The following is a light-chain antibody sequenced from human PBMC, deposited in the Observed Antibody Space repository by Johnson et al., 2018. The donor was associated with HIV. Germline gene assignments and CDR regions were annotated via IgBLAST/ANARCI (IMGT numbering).Light chain of an antibody. V-gene: IGLV1-51*01. CDR3: GRWDTSLGAGGV. CDR2: DNN. Sequence: QLVLTQPPSVSAAPGQKVTISCSGSSSNIGNNYVSWYQQLPGTAPKLLIYDNNKRPSGIPDRLSGSKSGTSATLGITALQTGDEADYYCGRWDTSLGAGGVFGSRTKVTVL. J-gene: IGLJ1*01. CDR1: SSNIGNNY.